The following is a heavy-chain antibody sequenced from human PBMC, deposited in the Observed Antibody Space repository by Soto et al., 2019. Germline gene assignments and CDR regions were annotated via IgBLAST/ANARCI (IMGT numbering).Heavy chain of an antibody. D-gene: IGHD3-9*01. J-gene: IGHJ4*02. CDR2: ISYDGSNK. V-gene: IGHV3-30*18. CDR1: GFTFSSYG. Sequence: PGWSLRLSCAASGFTFSSYGMHWVRQAPGKGLEWVAVISYDGSNKYYADSVKGRFTISRDNSKNTLYLQMNSLRAEDTAVYYCEKDRGVRVVLSGYYNNPLDYWCQGTLVSGS. CDR3: EKDRGVRVVLSGYYNNPLDY.